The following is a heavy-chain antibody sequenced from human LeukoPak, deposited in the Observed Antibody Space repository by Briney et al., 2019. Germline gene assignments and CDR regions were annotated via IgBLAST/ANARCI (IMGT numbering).Heavy chain of an antibody. J-gene: IGHJ6*03. V-gene: IGHV3-30*04. D-gene: IGHD5-18*01. Sequence: PARSLRLSCAASGFTFSSYAMHWVRQAPGKGLEGWAVISNDRSNKSYADSVQVRFTISRDNSKNTLYLQMSSVRGEDSGVYYCERDGDVDAAMENRYYYYMYVWGKGTTVTVSS. CDR2: ISNDRSNK. CDR1: GFTFSSYA. CDR3: ERDGDVDAAMENRYYYYMYV.